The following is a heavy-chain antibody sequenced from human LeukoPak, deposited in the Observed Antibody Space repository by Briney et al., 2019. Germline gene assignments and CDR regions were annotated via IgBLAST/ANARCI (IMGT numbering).Heavy chain of an antibody. CDR3: VRPIRGYSFDYYDY. CDR2: IYYSGST. J-gene: IGHJ4*02. V-gene: IGHV4-59*01. Sequence: PSETLSLTCTVSGGSITSSYWSWIRQPPGKGLEWIRCIYYSGSTNYNPSLKSRVTMSVDTSKNQFSLKLTSVTAADTAVYYCVRPIRGYSFDYYDYWGQGTLVTVSS. CDR1: GGSITSSY. D-gene: IGHD5-18*01.